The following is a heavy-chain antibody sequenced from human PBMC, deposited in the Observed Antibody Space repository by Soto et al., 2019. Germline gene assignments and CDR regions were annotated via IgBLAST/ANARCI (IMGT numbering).Heavy chain of an antibody. CDR1: GYNFNQYY. V-gene: IGHV1-46*02. CDR2: INLRGGTT. D-gene: IGHD4-17*01. CDR3: ARGPDDSDVPRWDH. Sequence: QVQLVQSGPEVRKPGASVRLSCATSGYNFNQYYIHWVRQAPGQGLEWMGIINLRGGTTEYAHKFRGRVTGTGDMSTRTAYMELSSLRSEDTAVYFCARGPDDSDVPRWDHWGQGTLITVSS. J-gene: IGHJ4*02.